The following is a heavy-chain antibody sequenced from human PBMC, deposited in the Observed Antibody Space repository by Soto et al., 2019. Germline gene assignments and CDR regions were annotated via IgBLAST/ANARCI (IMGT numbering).Heavy chain of an antibody. CDR2: IYYSGST. V-gene: IGHV4-59*08. CDR1: GGSISNYY. J-gene: IGHJ4*02. D-gene: IGHD2-21*02. Sequence: SETLSLTCTVSGGSISNYYWSWIRQSPGKGLEWIGNIYYSGSTNYNPSLKSRVTMSVDTSKNQFSLKLRSVTAADTAVYYCARLSPPYCGGDCYPDYWGQGALVTVSS. CDR3: ARLSPPYCGGDCYPDY.